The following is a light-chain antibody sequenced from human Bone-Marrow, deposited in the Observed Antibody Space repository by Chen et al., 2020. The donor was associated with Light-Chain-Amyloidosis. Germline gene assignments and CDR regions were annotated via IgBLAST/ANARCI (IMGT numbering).Light chain of an antibody. CDR1: DLPTKS. CDR3: QSADSSGTYEVI. Sequence: SYELTQPPSVSVSPGQTSRIPCSGDDLPTKSAYWYQQKPGHAPVLVIHRDTERPSGISERFSGSSSGTTATLTISGVQAEDEADYHCQSADSSGTYEVIFGGGTKLTVL. V-gene: IGLV3-25*03. J-gene: IGLJ2*01. CDR2: RDT.